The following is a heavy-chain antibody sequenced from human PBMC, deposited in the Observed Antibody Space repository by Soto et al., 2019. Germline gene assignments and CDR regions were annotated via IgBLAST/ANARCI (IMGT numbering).Heavy chain of an antibody. CDR1: GGSISTYY. D-gene: IGHD3-16*01. Sequence: SETLSLTCTVSGGSISTYYWSWMRQPPGKGLEWIGYIYYSGSTNSNPSLKSRVTISEDTSKNQLSLKLSSVTAADTAVYYCARDAGGRGNGAFDIWGQGTMVTVSS. J-gene: IGHJ3*02. CDR2: IYYSGST. V-gene: IGHV4-59*01. CDR3: ARDAGGRGNGAFDI.